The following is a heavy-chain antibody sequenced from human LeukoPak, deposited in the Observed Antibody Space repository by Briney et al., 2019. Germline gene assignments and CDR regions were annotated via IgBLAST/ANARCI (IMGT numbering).Heavy chain of an antibody. CDR2: INHSGST. CDR3: ALVVPAAIKY. V-gene: IGHV4-34*01. J-gene: IGHJ4*02. CDR1: GGSFSGYY. D-gene: IGHD2-2*01. Sequence: SETLSLTCAVYGGSFSGYYWSWIRQPPGKGLEWIGEINHSGSTNYNSSLKSRVTISVDTSKNQFSLKLSSVTAADTAVYYCALVVPAAIKYWGQGTLVTVSS.